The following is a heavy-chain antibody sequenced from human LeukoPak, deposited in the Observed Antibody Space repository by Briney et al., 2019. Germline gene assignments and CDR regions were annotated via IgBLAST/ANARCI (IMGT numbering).Heavy chain of an antibody. CDR3: AKHGYCSCISCFFDF. Sequence: GGSLRLSCAASGFTFSSYAMSWVRQAPGKGLEWVSGISGSGPYTFYTDSVKGRFTISRDSSKNTLYLQMNSLRAEDTALYYCAKHGYCSCISCFFDFWGQGTLVTVSS. V-gene: IGHV3-23*01. CDR1: GFTFSSYA. CDR2: ISGSGPYT. J-gene: IGHJ4*02. D-gene: IGHD2-2*03.